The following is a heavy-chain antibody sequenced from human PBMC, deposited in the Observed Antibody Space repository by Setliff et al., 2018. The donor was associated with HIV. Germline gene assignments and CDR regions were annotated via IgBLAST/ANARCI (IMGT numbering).Heavy chain of an antibody. Sequence: PGGSLRLSCAASGFTFSSYSMNWVRQAPGKGLEWVSSISSSSSYIYYADSVKGRFTISRDNAKNSLYLQMNSLRAEDTAVYYCVRSGALNYNFWSGYYLDYWGQGTLVTVSS. CDR2: ISSSSSYI. J-gene: IGHJ4*02. D-gene: IGHD3-3*01. CDR1: GFTFSSYS. CDR3: VRSGALNYNFWSGYYLDY. V-gene: IGHV3-21*01.